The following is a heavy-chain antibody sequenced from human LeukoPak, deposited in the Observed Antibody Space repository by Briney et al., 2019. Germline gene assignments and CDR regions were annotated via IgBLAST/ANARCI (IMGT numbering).Heavy chain of an antibody. V-gene: IGHV3-23*01. D-gene: IGHD6-13*01. CDR2: ISGSGGGT. J-gene: IGHJ4*02. CDR3: AKVETAAAATLRGFDY. Sequence: GGSLRLSCAASGFTFSSYAMSWVRQAPGKGLEWVSAISGSGGGTYYADSVKGRFTISRDNSKNTLYLQMNSLRAKDTAVYYCAKVETAAAATLRGFDYWGQGTLVTVSS. CDR1: GFTFSSYA.